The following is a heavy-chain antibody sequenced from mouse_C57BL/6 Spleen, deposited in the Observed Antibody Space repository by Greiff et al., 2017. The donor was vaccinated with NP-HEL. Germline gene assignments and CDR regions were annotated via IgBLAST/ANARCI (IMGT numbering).Heavy chain of an antibody. D-gene: IGHD1-1*01. CDR1: GFTFSDYG. J-gene: IGHJ2*01. CDR2: ISSGSSTI. CDR3: ARRGYYGSSPYFDY. Sequence: EVKLMESGGGLVKPGGSLKLSCAASGFTFSDYGMHWVRQAPEKGLEWVAYISSGSSTIYYADTVKGRFTISRDNAKNTLFLQMTRLRSEDTAMYYCARRGYYGSSPYFDYWGQGTTLTVSS. V-gene: IGHV5-17*01.